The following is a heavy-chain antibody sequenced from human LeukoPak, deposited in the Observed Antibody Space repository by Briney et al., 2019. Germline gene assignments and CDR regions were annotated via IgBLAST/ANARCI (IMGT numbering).Heavy chain of an antibody. V-gene: IGHV4-34*01. CDR3: ARHKLLYYYDSSGYYYDY. CDR1: GGSFSGYY. CDR2: INHSGSS. D-gene: IGHD3-22*01. Sequence: SETLSLTCAVYGGSFSGYYWSWIRQPPGKGLEWIGEINHSGSSNYNPSLKSRVTISVDTSKNQFSLKLSSVTAADTAVYYCARHKLLYYYDSSGYYYDYWGQGTLVTVSS. J-gene: IGHJ4*02.